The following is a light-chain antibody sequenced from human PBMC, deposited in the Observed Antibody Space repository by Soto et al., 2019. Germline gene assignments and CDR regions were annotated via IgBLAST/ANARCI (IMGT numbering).Light chain of an antibody. CDR1: QNINRY. J-gene: IGKJ2*01. Sequence: DIQMTQSPSSLSVSVGDRVTITCRASQNINRYLNWYQQKPGKAPKLLIYTSSNLQSGVPSRFRGSGSGTDFTLTISSLQPEDFATYYCHQIYITPYTVGQGTKLESK. CDR3: HQIYITPYT. V-gene: IGKV1-39*01. CDR2: TSS.